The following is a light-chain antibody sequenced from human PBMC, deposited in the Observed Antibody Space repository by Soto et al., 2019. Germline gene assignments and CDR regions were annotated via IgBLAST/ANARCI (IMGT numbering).Light chain of an antibody. CDR1: QDIGTW. J-gene: IGKJ4*01. Sequence: DIQMTQSPCTLSASVGDRVTITCLASQDIGTWLAWYQQKPEKAPKVLIYRASHLESGVPSRFSGSGSGTDFTLTISSLQPEDFATYYCQQANSFPLTFGGGTKVDIK. V-gene: IGKV1-5*03. CDR3: QQANSFPLT. CDR2: RAS.